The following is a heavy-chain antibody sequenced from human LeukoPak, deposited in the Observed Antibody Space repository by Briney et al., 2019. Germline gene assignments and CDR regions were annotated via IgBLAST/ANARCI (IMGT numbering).Heavy chain of an antibody. CDR1: GGTFSGYA. CDR2: IIPIFGTA. V-gene: IGHV1-69*13. J-gene: IGHJ4*02. Sequence: SVKVSCKASGGTFSGYAISWVRQAPGQGLEWMGGIIPIFGTANYAQKFQGRVTITADESTSTAYMELSSLRSEDTAVYYCARDSVVVPAAMGYWGQGTLVTVSS. D-gene: IGHD2-2*01. CDR3: ARDSVVVPAAMGY.